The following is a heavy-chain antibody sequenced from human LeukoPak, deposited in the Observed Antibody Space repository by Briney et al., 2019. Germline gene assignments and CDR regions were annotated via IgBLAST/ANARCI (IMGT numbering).Heavy chain of an antibody. Sequence: SETLSLTCTISGDSVTSSHYYWGWIRQPPGKGLEWIGSIYYSGSTYYNPSLKSRVTISVDTSKNQFSLKLSSVTAADTAVYYCARDQSITMVRGVIRPFDIWGQGTMVTVSS. CDR3: ARDQSITMVRGVIRPFDI. CDR1: GDSVTSSHYY. V-gene: IGHV4-39*07. D-gene: IGHD3-10*01. CDR2: IYYSGST. J-gene: IGHJ3*02.